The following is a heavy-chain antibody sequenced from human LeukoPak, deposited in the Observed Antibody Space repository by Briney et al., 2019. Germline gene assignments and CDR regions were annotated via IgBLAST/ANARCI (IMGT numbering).Heavy chain of an antibody. D-gene: IGHD3-10*01. Sequence: PSETLSLTCADYGGSFSGYYWSWIRQPAGKGLEWIGRIYTSGSTNYNPSLKSRVTMSVDTSKNQFSLKLSSVTAADTAVYYCARSLEALWFGELLDWFDPWGQGTLVTVSS. J-gene: IGHJ5*02. CDR3: ARSLEALWFGELLDWFDP. CDR2: IYTSGST. V-gene: IGHV4-59*10. CDR1: GGSFSGYY.